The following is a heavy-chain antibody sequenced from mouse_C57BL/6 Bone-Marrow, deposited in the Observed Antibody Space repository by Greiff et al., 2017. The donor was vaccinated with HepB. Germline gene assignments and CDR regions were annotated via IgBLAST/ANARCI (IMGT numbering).Heavy chain of an antibody. CDR1: GYTFTDYY. D-gene: IGHD2-3*01. J-gene: IGHJ2*01. Sequence: VQLQQSGPELVKPGASVKISCKASGYTFTDYYMNWVKQSHGKSLEWIGDINPNNGGTSYNQKLKGKATLTVDKSSSTAYMELRSLTSADSAVYYCARMRFPDGYYPFNFDYWGQGTTLTVSS. V-gene: IGHV1-26*01. CDR2: INPNNGGT. CDR3: ARMRFPDGYYPFNFDY.